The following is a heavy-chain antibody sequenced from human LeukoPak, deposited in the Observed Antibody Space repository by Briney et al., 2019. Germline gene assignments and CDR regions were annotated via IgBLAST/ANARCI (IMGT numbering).Heavy chain of an antibody. CDR2: ISGSGGST. CDR1: GFTSSSYA. V-gene: IGHV3-23*01. Sequence: GGSLRLSCAASGFTSSSYAMSWVRQAPGKGLEWVSAISGSGGSTYYADSVKGRFTISRDNSKNTLYLQMNSLRAEDTAVYYCAKVSRYMVTFDYWGQGTLVTVSS. J-gene: IGHJ4*02. CDR3: AKVSRYMVTFDY. D-gene: IGHD5-18*01.